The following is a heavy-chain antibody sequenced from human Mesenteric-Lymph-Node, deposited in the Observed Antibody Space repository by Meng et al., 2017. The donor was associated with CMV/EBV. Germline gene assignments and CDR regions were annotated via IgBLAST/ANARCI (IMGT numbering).Heavy chain of an antibody. CDR3: ARRKGYCSSTSCYSPRFDP. D-gene: IGHD2-2*01. CDR2: TNHSGST. Sequence: SFSGYYWRLLRQHPGKGLEWIGETNHSGSTNYNPSLKSRVTTSVDTSKNQFSLKLSSVTAADTAVYYCARRKGYCSSTSCYSPRFDPWGQGTLVTVSS. CDR1: SFSGYY. V-gene: IGHV4-34*01. J-gene: IGHJ5*02.